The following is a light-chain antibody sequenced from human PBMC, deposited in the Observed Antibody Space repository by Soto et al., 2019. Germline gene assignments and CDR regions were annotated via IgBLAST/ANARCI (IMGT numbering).Light chain of an antibody. CDR2: GAS. CDR1: QSVSSN. V-gene: IGKV3-15*01. J-gene: IGKJ3*01. CDR3: QQYNNWPPLT. Sequence: EIVLTQSPGTLSLSPGERAILSCRASQSVSSNLAWYQQKPGQAPRLLIYGASTRATGIPARFSGSGSGTEFTLTISSLQSEDFAVYYCQQYNNWPPLTFGPGTKVDIK.